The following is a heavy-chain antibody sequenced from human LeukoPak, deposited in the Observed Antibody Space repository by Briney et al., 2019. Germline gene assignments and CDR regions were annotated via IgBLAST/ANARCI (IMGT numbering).Heavy chain of an antibody. CDR3: ATSTAAAGTD. Sequence: GGSLRLSCAASGFTFSNLWMSWVRQAPGKGLKWVANIKQDGSEKYYVDSVKGRFTISRDNAQNSLYLQTNSLRAEDTAIYYCATSTAAAGTDWGQGALVTVSS. CDR2: IKQDGSEK. J-gene: IGHJ4*02. D-gene: IGHD6-13*01. V-gene: IGHV3-7*03. CDR1: GFTFSNLW.